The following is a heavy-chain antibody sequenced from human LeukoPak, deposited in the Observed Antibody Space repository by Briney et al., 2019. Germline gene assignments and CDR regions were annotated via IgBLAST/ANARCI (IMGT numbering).Heavy chain of an antibody. Sequence: QPGRSLRRSCAASGFTFSSYAIHWVRQAPGKGLEWVAVISYDGSGKYYADSVKGRFTISRDNAEKSLYLQMNSLRAEDTAVYYCARDRGSFGSTQYSFDIWGQGTMVTVSS. CDR3: ARDRGSFGSTQYSFDI. J-gene: IGHJ3*02. CDR2: ISYDGSGK. V-gene: IGHV3-30*03. CDR1: GFTFSSYA. D-gene: IGHD2/OR15-2a*01.